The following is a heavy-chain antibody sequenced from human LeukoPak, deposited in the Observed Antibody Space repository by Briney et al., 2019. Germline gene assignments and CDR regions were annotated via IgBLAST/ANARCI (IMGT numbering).Heavy chain of an antibody. D-gene: IGHD3-22*01. CDR2: IYYSGST. CDR3: ARTLLYDSSGYEYYYYYYYYMDV. Sequence: SETLSLTCTVSGGSISSSSYYWGWIRQPPGKGLEWIGSIYYSGSTYYNPSLKSRVTISVDTSKNQFSLKLSSVTAADTAVYYCARTLLYDSSGYEYYYYYYYYMDVWGKGTTVTISS. CDR1: GGSISSSSYY. V-gene: IGHV4-39*07. J-gene: IGHJ6*03.